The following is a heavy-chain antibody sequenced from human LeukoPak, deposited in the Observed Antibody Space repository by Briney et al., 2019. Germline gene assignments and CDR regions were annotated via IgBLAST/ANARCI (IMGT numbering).Heavy chain of an antibody. CDR3: AKDLPAMEYFDY. V-gene: IGHV3-23*01. CDR1: GFTFSSYA. D-gene: IGHD5-18*01. CDR2: ISGSGGST. Sequence: GGSLRLSCAASGFTFSSYAMSWVRQAPGKGLEWVSGISGSGGSTYYADAVKGRFTISRDNSKNTLYLQMNSLRAEDTAVYYCAKDLPAMEYFDYWGQGTLVTVSS. J-gene: IGHJ4*02.